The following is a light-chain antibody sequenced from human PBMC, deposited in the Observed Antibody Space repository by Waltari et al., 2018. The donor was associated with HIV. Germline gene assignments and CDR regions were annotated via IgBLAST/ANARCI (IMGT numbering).Light chain of an antibody. J-gene: IGLJ2*01. V-gene: IGLV1-47*01. CDR3: STWDGSLGAYV. Sequence: QSVLTQPPSTSGTPGQRVTISRSGGPSDIGRNYVYWYQLVPGTTAKLLIYRNDQRPSGVPDRFSGSKSGTSASLAVSGLRPDDEAEYFCSTWDGSLGAYVFGGGTKLTVL. CDR2: RND. CDR1: PSDIGRNY.